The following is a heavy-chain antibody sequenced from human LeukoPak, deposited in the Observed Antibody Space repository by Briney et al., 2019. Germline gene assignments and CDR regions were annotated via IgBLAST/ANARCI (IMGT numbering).Heavy chain of an antibody. V-gene: IGHV4-31*01. D-gene: IGHD6-6*01. CDR1: GGSISSGGYY. J-gene: IGHJ6*03. Sequence: SETLSLTCTVSGGSISSGGYYWSWIRQHPGKGLEWIGYIYYSGSTYYNPSLKSPVTISVDTSKNQFSLKLSSVTAADTAVYYCERVPYISSPLANYYYYYMDVWGKGTTVTVSS. CDR2: IYYSGST. CDR3: ERVPYISSPLANYYYYYMDV.